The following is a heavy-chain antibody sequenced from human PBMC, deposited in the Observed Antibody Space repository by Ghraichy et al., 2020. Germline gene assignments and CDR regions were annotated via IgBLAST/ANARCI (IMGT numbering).Heavy chain of an antibody. J-gene: IGHJ6*02. CDR1: GYTFTGYY. Sequence: ASVKVSCKASGYTFTGYYMHWVRQAPGQGLEWMGWINPNSGGTNYAQKFQGRVTMTRDTSISTAYMELSRLRSDDTAVYYCAREGCSSTSCPLDYYYYGMDVWGQGATVTVSS. CDR2: INPNSGGT. D-gene: IGHD2-2*01. V-gene: IGHV1-2*02. CDR3: AREGCSSTSCPLDYYYYGMDV.